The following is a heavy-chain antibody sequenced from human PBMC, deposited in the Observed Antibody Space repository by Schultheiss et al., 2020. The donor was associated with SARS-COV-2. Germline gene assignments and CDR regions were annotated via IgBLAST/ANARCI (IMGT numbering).Heavy chain of an antibody. CDR2: IYYTGSI. V-gene: IGHV4-59*01. J-gene: IGHJ2*01. D-gene: IGHD1-26*01. CDR3: ARGREDDWYFDL. Sequence: SETLSLTCTVSGDSISSYYWSWIRQPPGKGLEWIGYIYYTGSINYNPSLRSRVTILVDRSKNQFFLNLSTVTAADTAVYYCARGREDDWYFDLWGPGTLVTVSS. CDR1: GDSISSYY.